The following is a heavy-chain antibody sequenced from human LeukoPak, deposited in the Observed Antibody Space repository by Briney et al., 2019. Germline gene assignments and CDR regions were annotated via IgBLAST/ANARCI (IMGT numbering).Heavy chain of an antibody. CDR1: GFTFSSYG. D-gene: IGHD2-2*01. V-gene: IGHV3-30*02. J-gene: IGHJ6*03. CDR3: ARRDFLPAANVHYYYYMDV. CDR2: IRYDGSNK. Sequence: GGSLRLSCAASGFTFSSYGMHWVRRAPGKGLEWVAFIRYDGSNKYYADSVKGRFTISRDNSKNTLYLQMNSLRAEDTAVYYCARRDFLPAANVHYYYYMDVWGKGTTVTVSS.